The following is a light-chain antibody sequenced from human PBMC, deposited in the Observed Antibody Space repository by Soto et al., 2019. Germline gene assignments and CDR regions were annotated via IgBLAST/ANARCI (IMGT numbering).Light chain of an antibody. J-gene: IGKJ1*01. CDR3: QQSYSTPQT. CDR1: QSISSY. CDR2: AAS. Sequence: DIQMTQSPSSLSASVGDRVTITCLASQSISSYLNWYQQKPGKAPKLLIYAASSLQSGVPSRFSGSGSGTDFTLTISSLQPEDFATYYCQQSYSTPQTFGQGTKWIS. V-gene: IGKV1-39*01.